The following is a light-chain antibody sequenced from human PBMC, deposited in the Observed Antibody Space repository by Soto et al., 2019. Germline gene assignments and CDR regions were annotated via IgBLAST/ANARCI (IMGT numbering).Light chain of an antibody. CDR3: QYYGTSPKP. J-gene: IGKJ1*01. Sequence: IQMTQSASSLSASVGDRVTITCQATQDIRKYLNWYQQKPGKAPKLLIYAASSLQSGVPSRFSGSGSGTDFTLTISRLEPEDFAVYYCQYYGTSPKPFGQGTKVDIK. CDR2: AAS. V-gene: IGKV1-39*02. CDR1: QDIRKY.